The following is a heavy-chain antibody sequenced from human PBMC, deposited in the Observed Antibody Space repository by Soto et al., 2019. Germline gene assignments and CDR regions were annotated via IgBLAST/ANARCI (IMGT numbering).Heavy chain of an antibody. J-gene: IGHJ5*02. V-gene: IGHV4-59*01. CDR1: GGSISSYY. CDR2: IYYSGST. D-gene: IGHD3-3*01. CDR3: ARVNDFWTGYYSTNWFDP. Sequence: PSETLSLTCTVSGGSISSYYRTWIRQPPGKGLEWIGYIYYSGSTNHNPSLKSRVTISVDTSKNQFSLKLSSVTAADTAVYYCARVNDFWTGYYSTNWFDPWGQGTLVTVSS.